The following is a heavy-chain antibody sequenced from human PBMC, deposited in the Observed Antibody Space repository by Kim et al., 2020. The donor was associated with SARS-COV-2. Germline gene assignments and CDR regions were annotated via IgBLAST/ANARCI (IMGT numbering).Heavy chain of an antibody. CDR3: AKDYYGSGREQNRLDAFDI. V-gene: IGHV3-23*01. J-gene: IGHJ3*02. D-gene: IGHD3-10*01. CDR2: ISGSGGST. CDR1: GFTFSSYA. Sequence: GGSLRLSCAASGFTFSSYAMSWVRQAPGKGLEWVSAISGSGGSTYYADSVKGRFTISRDNSKNTLYLQMNSLRAEDTAVYYCAKDYYGSGREQNRLDAFDIWGQGTMVTVSS.